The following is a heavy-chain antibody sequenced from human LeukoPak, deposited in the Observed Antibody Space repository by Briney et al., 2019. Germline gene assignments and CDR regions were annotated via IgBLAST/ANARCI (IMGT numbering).Heavy chain of an antibody. Sequence: PSETLSLTCAVYGGSFSGYYWSWIRQPPGKGLEWIGEINHSGSTNYNPSLKSRVTISVDTSKNQFSLKLSSVTAADTAVYYCARHGLTTVTTLDYYYGMDVWGQGTTVTVSS. D-gene: IGHD4-4*01. CDR2: INHSGST. CDR1: GGSFSGYY. CDR3: ARHGLTTVTTLDYYYGMDV. V-gene: IGHV4-34*01. J-gene: IGHJ6*02.